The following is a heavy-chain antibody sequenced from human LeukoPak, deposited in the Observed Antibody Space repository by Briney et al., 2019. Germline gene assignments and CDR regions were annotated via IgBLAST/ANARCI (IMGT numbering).Heavy chain of an antibody. CDR2: IYSGDNT. D-gene: IGHD6-13*01. Sequence: GGSLRLSCAASGFTVSNNYMSWVRQAPGKGLEWVSVIYSGDNTYYADSVKGRFTISRDNSKNTLYLQMNSLRAEDTAVYYCARFNEQQMYFQHWGQGTLVTVSS. CDR3: ARFNEQQMYFQH. V-gene: IGHV3-53*01. CDR1: GFTVSNNY. J-gene: IGHJ1*01.